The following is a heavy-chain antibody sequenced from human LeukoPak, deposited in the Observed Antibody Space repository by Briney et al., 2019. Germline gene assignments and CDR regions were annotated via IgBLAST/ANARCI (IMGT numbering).Heavy chain of an antibody. CDR3: ARDVDGYYYYMDV. V-gene: IGHV4-39*07. D-gene: IGHD2-15*01. CDR2: IYYSGST. Sequence: SETLSLTCTVSGGSISSSSYYWGWIRQPPGKGLEWIGSIYYSGSTYYNPSLKSRVAISVDTSKNQFSLKLSSVTAADTAVYYCARDVDGYYYYMDVWGKGTTVTVSS. J-gene: IGHJ6*03. CDR1: GGSISSSSYY.